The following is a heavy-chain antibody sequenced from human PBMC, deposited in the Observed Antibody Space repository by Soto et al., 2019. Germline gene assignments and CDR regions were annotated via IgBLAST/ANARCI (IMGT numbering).Heavy chain of an antibody. CDR2: IYYSGST. J-gene: IGHJ4*02. V-gene: IGHV4-61*01. CDR3: ARVYYESSHYFVGSPRFDY. D-gene: IGHD3-22*01. Sequence: SETMPLTCSVAGLYASSGRYYLSWTRHHPGEGLEWIGYIYYSGSTNYNPSLKSRVTISVDTSKNQFSLKLTSVTAADTAVYYCARVYYESSHYFVGSPRFDYWGQGPLVTVSS. CDR1: GLYASSGRYY.